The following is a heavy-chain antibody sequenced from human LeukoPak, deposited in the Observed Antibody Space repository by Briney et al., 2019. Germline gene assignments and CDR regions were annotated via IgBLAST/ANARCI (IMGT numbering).Heavy chain of an antibody. Sequence: PSETLSLTCAVYGGSFSGYYWSWIRQPPGKGLEWIGEINYSGSTNYNPSLKRRVTLSADTSKNQFSLKVSSVTAADTAVYYCARGYSSSSEPFDYWGQGTLVTVSS. CDR3: ARGYSSSSEPFDY. V-gene: IGHV4-34*01. CDR1: GGSFSGYY. J-gene: IGHJ4*02. CDR2: INYSGST. D-gene: IGHD6-6*01.